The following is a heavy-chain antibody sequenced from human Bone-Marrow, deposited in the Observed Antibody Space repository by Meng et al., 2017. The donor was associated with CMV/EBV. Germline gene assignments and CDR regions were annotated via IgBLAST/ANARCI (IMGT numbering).Heavy chain of an antibody. J-gene: IGHJ6*02. CDR3: ARASRGSYYYYGMYV. V-gene: IGHV4-59*01. CDR1: GGSISSYY. CDR2: IYYSGST. Sequence: SETLSLTCTVSGGSISSYYWSWIRQPPGKGLEWIGYIYYSGSTNYNPSLKSRVTISVDTSKNQFSLKLSSVTAADTAVYYCARASRGSYYYYGMYVWGQGTTVTVSS.